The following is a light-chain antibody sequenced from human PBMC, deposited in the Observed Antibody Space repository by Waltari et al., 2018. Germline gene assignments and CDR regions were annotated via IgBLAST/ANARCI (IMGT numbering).Light chain of an antibody. CDR3: QQFELLPLT. CDR2: DAS. J-gene: IGKJ4*01. CDR1: QDISNF. Sequence: DIQMTQSPSSLSASVGDRVTIPCRASQDISNFINWYQQKPGKAPKLLIFDASRLQPGVPSRFRGSGSGTDFSFVISSLQSEDVGTYYCQQFELLPLTFGGGTKVEIK. V-gene: IGKV1-33*01.